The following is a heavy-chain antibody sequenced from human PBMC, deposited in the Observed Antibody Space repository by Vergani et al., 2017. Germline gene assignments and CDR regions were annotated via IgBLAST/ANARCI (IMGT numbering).Heavy chain of an antibody. D-gene: IGHD3-22*01. V-gene: IGHV3-23*01. CDR3: AKDHTRQDYYDSSGYYDY. CDR1: GFTFSSCA. CDR2: ISGSGGST. J-gene: IGHJ4*02. Sequence: EVQLLESGGGLVQPGGSLRLSCAASGFTFSSCAMSWVRQAPGKGLEWVSAISGSGGSTYYADSVKGRFTISRDNSKNTLYLQMNSLRAEDTAVYYCAKDHTRQDYYDSSGYYDYWGQGTLVTVSS.